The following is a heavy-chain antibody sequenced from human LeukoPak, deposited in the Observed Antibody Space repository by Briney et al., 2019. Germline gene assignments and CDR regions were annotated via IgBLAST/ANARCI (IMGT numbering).Heavy chain of an antibody. Sequence: SETLSLTCAVSGGSVSGHYWDWIRQPPGKGLEWIGYIYASGGANYNPSLKSRVTISLDSSENRFSLKLTPVTAADTAVYYCAREAPGGSGWTYFDYWGQGSLVTVSS. V-gene: IGHV4-59*02. J-gene: IGHJ4*02. D-gene: IGHD6-19*01. CDR3: AREAPGGSGWTYFDY. CDR2: IYASGGA. CDR1: GGSVSGHY.